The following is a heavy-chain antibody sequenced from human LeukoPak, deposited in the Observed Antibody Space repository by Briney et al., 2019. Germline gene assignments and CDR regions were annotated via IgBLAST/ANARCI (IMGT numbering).Heavy chain of an antibody. J-gene: IGHJ4*02. CDR1: GFTFSNYA. Sequence: GGSLRLSCAASGFTFSNYAMYWVRQAPGKGLVWVSRISSDGSSIIYADSVKGRFTISRDIAKHTLYLKMNSLRAEDTAVYYCARAQMGAPTDYWGQGTLVTVSS. V-gene: IGHV3-74*01. CDR3: ARAQMGAPTDY. CDR2: ISSDGSSI. D-gene: IGHD1-26*01.